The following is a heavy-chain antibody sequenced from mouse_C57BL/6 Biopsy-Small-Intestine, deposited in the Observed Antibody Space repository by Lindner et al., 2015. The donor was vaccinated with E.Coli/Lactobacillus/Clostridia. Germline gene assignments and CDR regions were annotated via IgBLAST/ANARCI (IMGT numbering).Heavy chain of an antibody. V-gene: IGHV1-76*01. CDR1: AFTFTDYY. CDR2: IYPGSGDA. J-gene: IGHJ1*01. D-gene: IGHD1-1*01. Sequence: VQLQESGAELVRPGASVKLSCKASAFTFTDYYINWVKQRPGQGLEWVARIYPGSGDAYYSEKFEAKATLTAEKSSTTAYMQLSSLTSEDSAVYFCARANYYGSRYGYFDVWGSGTTVTVSS. CDR3: ARANYYGSRYGYFDV.